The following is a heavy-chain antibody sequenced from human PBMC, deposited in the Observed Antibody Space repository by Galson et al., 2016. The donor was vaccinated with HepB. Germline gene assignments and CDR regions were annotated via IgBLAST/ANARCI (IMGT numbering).Heavy chain of an antibody. CDR2: INGDGSNT. D-gene: IGHD1-26*01. CDR1: GFTFSSYW. J-gene: IGHJ3*02. CDR3: TRGSSGTYPRAFDI. Sequence: SLRLSCAASGFTFSSYWMHWVRQVPGKGLVWVSRINGDGSNTNYADSVKGRFTISRDNAKNTLYLRMNSLRAEDTAVYYCTRGSSGTYPRAFDIWGQGTMVTVAS. V-gene: IGHV3-74*01.